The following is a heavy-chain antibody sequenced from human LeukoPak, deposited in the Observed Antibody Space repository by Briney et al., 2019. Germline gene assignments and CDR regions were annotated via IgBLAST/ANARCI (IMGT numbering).Heavy chain of an antibody. V-gene: IGHV3-74*01. CDR3: ARGGSTHFDY. J-gene: IGHJ4*02. CDR1: GFTFSSYW. Sequence: GGSLRLSCAASGFTFSSYWMHWVRQDPGKGLVWVSRISSDASITSYADPVKGRFTISRDNAKNTLYLQMNSLRAEDTAVYYCARGGSTHFDYWGQGTLVTVSS. CDR2: ISSDASIT. D-gene: IGHD2-15*01.